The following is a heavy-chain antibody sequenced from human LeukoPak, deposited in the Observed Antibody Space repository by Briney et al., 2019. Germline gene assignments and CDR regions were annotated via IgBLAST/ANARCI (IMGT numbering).Heavy chain of an antibody. CDR2: FSGGGDS. CDR3: GKEVERHFDLRY. J-gene: IGHJ4*02. D-gene: IGHD2-15*01. V-gene: IGHV3-23*01. Sequence: GGSLRLSCAASGLASGIYAMSWVRQAPGKGLEWVSAFSGGGDSFYADSVRGRFSISADKSKNILYLQMNSLRVEDTAVYYCGKEVERHFDLRYWGQGTPVTVSS. CDR1: GLASGIYA.